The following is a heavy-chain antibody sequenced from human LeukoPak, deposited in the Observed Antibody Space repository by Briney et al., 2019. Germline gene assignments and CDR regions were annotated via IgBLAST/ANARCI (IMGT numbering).Heavy chain of an antibody. CDR2: MNPNSGNT. Sequence: GASVKVSCKASGYTFTSYDIHWVRQATGQGLEWMGWMNPNSGNTGYAQKFRGRVTITRNTSINTAYMEPSSLRSEDTAVYYCALLDYGGNSVAYWGQGTLVTVSS. CDR1: GYTFTSYD. V-gene: IGHV1-8*03. D-gene: IGHD4-23*01. CDR3: ALLDYGGNSVAY. J-gene: IGHJ4*02.